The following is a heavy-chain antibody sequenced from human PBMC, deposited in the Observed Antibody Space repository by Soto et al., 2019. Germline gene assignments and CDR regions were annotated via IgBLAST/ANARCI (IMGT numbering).Heavy chain of an antibody. CDR1: GFTFSSYA. Sequence: GGSLRLSCAASGFTFSSYAMSWVRQAPGKGLEWVSAISGSGGSTYYADSVKGRFTISRDNSKNTLYLQMNSLRAEDTAVYYCAKDRVGPNLGVGPLLPNHYYYYYGMDVWGQGTTVTVSS. D-gene: IGHD3-3*01. CDR2: ISGSGGST. CDR3: AKDRVGPNLGVGPLLPNHYYYYYGMDV. V-gene: IGHV3-23*01. J-gene: IGHJ6*02.